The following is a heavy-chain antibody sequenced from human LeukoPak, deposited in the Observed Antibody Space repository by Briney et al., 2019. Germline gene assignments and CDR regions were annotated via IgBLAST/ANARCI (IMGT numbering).Heavy chain of an antibody. D-gene: IGHD3-22*01. CDR3: AKDQYLHYYDSSGYYPPFDY. J-gene: IGHJ4*02. CDR2: ISYDGVNK. Sequence: GGSLRLSCAASVFTFRSYGMHWVRHAPGQGLEWVAVISYDGVNKYSADSVKGRFTISRDNSKNTLYLQMNSVRAEDTAVYCCAKDQYLHYYDSSGYYPPFDYWGQGTLVTVSS. CDR1: VFTFRSYG. V-gene: IGHV3-30*18.